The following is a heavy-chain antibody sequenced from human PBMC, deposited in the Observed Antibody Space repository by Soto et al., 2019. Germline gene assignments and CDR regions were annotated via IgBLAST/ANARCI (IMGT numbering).Heavy chain of an antibody. CDR1: GFTVSSFG. Sequence: PGGSVRLSCSGSGFTVSSFGMHWVRQAPGKGLEHVSTLSSNGIGTYYADSVKGRFTFSRDTSKNTLYLQMSSLRTEDTAVYYCVKDMGQAAVGIRYPYGLDVWGLGTTVTVSS. V-gene: IGHV3-64D*06. CDR3: VKDMGQAAVGIRYPYGLDV. CDR2: LSSNGIGT. J-gene: IGHJ6*02. D-gene: IGHD6-13*01.